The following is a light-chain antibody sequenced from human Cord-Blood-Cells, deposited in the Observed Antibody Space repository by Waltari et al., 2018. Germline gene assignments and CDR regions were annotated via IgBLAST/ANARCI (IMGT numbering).Light chain of an antibody. CDR2: WAS. CDR3: QQYYSTPFT. V-gene: IGKV4-1*01. J-gene: IGKJ3*01. Sequence: DIVMTQSPDSLAVSLGERATINCKSSQSVLYSSNNKNYLAWYQQKPGQPPKLLIYWASTRESGVPDRFSGSGSGTDVTLTINSLQAEDVAVYYCQQYYSTPFTFGPGTKVDIK. CDR1: QSVLYSSNNKNY.